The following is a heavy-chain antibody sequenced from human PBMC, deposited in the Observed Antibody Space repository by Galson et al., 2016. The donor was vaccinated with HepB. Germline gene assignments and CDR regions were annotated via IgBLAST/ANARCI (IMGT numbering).Heavy chain of an antibody. V-gene: IGHV4-59*01. D-gene: IGHD3-3*01. CDR3: ARKGPRSIFGVFYDGFDI. CDR2: IDNSGTT. CDR1: GDSISTYY. J-gene: IGHJ3*02. Sequence: SETLSLTCTVSGDSISTYYWNWIRQSPGKGLEWVGYIDNSGTTKFNPSLKTRVTISVDKSKNQFSLTLTSVTAADAAVYYCARKGPRSIFGVFYDGFDIWGQGSMVTVSS.